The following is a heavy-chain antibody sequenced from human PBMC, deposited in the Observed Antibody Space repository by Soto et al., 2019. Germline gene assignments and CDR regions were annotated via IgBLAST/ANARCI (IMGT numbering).Heavy chain of an antibody. CDR1: GFTFSSYA. J-gene: IGHJ4*02. D-gene: IGHD3-3*01. CDR2: ISYDGSNK. CDR3: AREFRTDDFWSGYYTYVDY. Sequence: QVQLVESGGGVVQPGRSLRLSCAASGFTFSSYAMHWVRQAPGKGLEWVAVISYDGSNKYYADSVKGRFTISRDNSKNTLYLQMNSLRAEDTAVYYCAREFRTDDFWSGYYTYVDYWGQGTLVTVSS. V-gene: IGHV3-30-3*01.